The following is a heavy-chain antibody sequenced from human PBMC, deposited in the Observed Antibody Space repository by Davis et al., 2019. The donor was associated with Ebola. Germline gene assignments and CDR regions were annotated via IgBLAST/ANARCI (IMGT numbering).Heavy chain of an antibody. Sequence: PGGSLRLSCVGSGYTFSRDWMTWVRQAPGKGLEWVANIKQDESQKYYVDSVKGRFTISRDNAKNSLYLQMNSLRAEDTAVYYCARLWGIAAPFDSWGQGTLVTVSS. CDR1: GYTFSRDW. V-gene: IGHV3-7*03. CDR2: IKQDESQK. J-gene: IGHJ4*02. CDR3: ARLWGIAAPFDS. D-gene: IGHD6-13*01.